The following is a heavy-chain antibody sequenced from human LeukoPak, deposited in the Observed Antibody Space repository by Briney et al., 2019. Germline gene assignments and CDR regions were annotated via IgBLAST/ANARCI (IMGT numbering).Heavy chain of an antibody. CDR2: IYYSGSS. CDR3: ARGGPTVTAYSSFDY. J-gene: IGHJ4*02. CDR1: GGSISSYY. D-gene: IGHD2-21*02. V-gene: IGHV4-59*01. Sequence: SETLSLTCTVSGGSISSYYWSWLRQPPGKGLEWTGYIYYSGSSNYNPSLESRVTISVDTSKNQFSLKLSSVTAADTAVYYCARGGPTVTAYSSFDYWGPGTLVTVSS.